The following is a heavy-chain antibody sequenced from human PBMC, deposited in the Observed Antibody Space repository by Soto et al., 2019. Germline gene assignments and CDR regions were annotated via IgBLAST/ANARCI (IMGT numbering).Heavy chain of an antibody. V-gene: IGHV3-30-3*01. CDR2: ISYDGSNK. D-gene: IGHD6-19*01. CDR1: GFPFSSYA. CDR3: ARDPLGYSSGWFPPFDY. J-gene: IGHJ4*02. Sequence: GGSLRLSCAASGFPFSSYAMHWVRQAPGKGLEWVAVISYDGSNKYYADSVKGRFTISRDNSKNTLYLQMNSLRAEDTAVYYCARDPLGYSSGWFPPFDYWGQGTLVTVSS.